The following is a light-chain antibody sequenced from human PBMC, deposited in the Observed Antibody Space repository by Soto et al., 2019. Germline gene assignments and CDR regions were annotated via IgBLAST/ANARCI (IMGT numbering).Light chain of an antibody. CDR2: WAS. Sequence: DIVMTQSPDSLAVSLGERATINCKSSQSIFYNSRDKDFLAWYQQKPGHPPKLLIYWASTRESGVPDRFSGSGSGTDFTLTISSLQAEDVALYFCQQYRTTPHTFGQGTRLEIK. CDR1: QSIFYNSRDKDF. CDR3: QQYRTTPHT. J-gene: IGKJ2*01. V-gene: IGKV4-1*01.